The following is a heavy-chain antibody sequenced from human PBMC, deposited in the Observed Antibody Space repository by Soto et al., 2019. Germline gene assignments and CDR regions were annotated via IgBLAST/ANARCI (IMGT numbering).Heavy chain of an antibody. J-gene: IGHJ4*02. CDR3: AKDMRAAPLNSEFDY. Sequence: GGSLRLSCAASGFTFDDYAMHWVRQAPGKGLEWVSGISWNSGSIGYADSVKGRFTISRDNAKNSLYLQMNSLRAEDTALYYCAKDMRAAPLNSEFDYWGQGTLVTVSS. D-gene: IGHD2-21*01. CDR2: ISWNSGSI. CDR1: GFTFDDYA. V-gene: IGHV3-9*01.